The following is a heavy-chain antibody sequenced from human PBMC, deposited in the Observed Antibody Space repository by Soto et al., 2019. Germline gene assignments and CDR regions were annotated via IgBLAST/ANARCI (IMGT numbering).Heavy chain of an antibody. CDR3: ARGLIAAAGTLYFDY. D-gene: IGHD6-13*01. CDR2: ISSSSSYI. J-gene: IGHJ4*02. Sequence: PVGSLRLSCAASGFTFSSYSMNWVRQAPGKGLEWVSSISSSSSYIYYADSVKGRFTISRDNAKNSLYLQMNSLRAEDTAVYYCARGLIAAAGTLYFDYWGQGTLVTVSS. CDR1: GFTFSSYS. V-gene: IGHV3-21*01.